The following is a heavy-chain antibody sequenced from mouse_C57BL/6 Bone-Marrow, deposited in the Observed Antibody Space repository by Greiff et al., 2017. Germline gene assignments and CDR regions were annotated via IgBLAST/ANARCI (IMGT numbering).Heavy chain of an antibody. CDR3: ARTPGGLYYFDY. Sequence: QVQLKQPGAELVKPGASVKLSCKASGYTFTSYWMHWVKQRPGQGLEWIGMIHPNSGSTNYNEKFKSKATLTVDQSSSTAYMQLSSLTSEDSAVXYCARTPGGLYYFDYWGQGTTLTVSS. CDR2: IHPNSGST. V-gene: IGHV1-64*01. J-gene: IGHJ2*01. D-gene: IGHD3-3*01. CDR1: GYTFTSYW.